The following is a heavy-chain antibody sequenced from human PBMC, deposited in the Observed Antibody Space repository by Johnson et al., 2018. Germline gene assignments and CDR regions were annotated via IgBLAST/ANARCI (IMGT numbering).Heavy chain of an antibody. CDR2: ISFDGKVS. D-gene: IGHD2-15*01. Sequence: QVQLVESGGGVVQPGTSLRLSCAASGFIFSNYDIHWVRQAPGKGLEWVSVISFDGKVSYYTESMKGRFTISRDNSKSTAYLQIDTLRADDTAMYYCANGPLIGGDIAEFHHLGQGTLVTVSS. CDR3: ANGPLIGGDIAEFHH. V-gene: IGHV3-30*18. J-gene: IGHJ1*01. CDR1: GFIFSNYD.